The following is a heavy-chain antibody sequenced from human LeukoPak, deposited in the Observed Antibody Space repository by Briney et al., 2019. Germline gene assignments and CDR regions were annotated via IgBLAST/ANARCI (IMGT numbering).Heavy chain of an antibody. D-gene: IGHD3-22*01. CDR3: AKIREYYYDSSGYYYRSFDY. Sequence: GSLRLSCAASGFTFSSYAMSWVRQAPGKGLEWVSAISGSGGSTYYADSVKGRFTISRDNSKNTLYLQMNSLRAEDTAVYYCAKIREYYYDSSGYYYRSFDYWGQGTLVTVSS. V-gene: IGHV3-23*01. J-gene: IGHJ4*02. CDR1: GFTFSSYA. CDR2: ISGSGGST.